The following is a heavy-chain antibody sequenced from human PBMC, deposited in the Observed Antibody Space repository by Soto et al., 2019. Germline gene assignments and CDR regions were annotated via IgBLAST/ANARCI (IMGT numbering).Heavy chain of an antibody. CDR2: ISGSGGST. J-gene: IGHJ4*02. CDR1: GFTFSSYA. Sequence: GGSLRLSCAASGFTFSSYAMSWVRQAPGKGLEWVSAISGSGGSTYYADSVKGRFTISRDNSKNTLYLQMNSLRAEDTDVYYCARDLGYCTNGVCSSWGQGTLVTVSS. CDR3: ARDLGYCTNGVCSS. D-gene: IGHD2-8*01. V-gene: IGHV3-23*01.